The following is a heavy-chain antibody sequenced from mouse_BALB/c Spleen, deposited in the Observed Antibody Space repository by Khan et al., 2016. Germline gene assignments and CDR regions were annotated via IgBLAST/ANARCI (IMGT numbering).Heavy chain of an antibody. CDR3: SRSAGSSFAY. Sequence: EVKLEESGPSLVKPSQTLSLTCSVTGDSITNGYWNWLRKFPGNKLDYMVYISYSDSTYYNPSLTSRISLTRYTSNNQYYLQLNSVTAEDTATYYCSRSAGSSFAYWGQGTLVTVAA. CDR1: GDSITNGY. D-gene: IGHD1-1*01. V-gene: IGHV3-8*02. CDR2: ISYSDST. J-gene: IGHJ3*01.